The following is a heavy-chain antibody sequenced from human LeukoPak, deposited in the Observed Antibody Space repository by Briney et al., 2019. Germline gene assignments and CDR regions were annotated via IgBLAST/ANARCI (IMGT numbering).Heavy chain of an antibody. CDR1: GFTFSSYA. V-gene: IGHV3-23*01. D-gene: IGHD1-1*01. CDR3: AKDPWYNWNDDWGYYFDY. Sequence: GGSLRLSCAASGFTFSSYAMSWVRQAPGKGLEWVSAISGSGGSTYYADSVKGRFTISRDNSKNTLYLQMNSLRAEDTAVYYCAKDPWYNWNDDWGYYFDYWAREPWSPSPQ. CDR2: ISGSGGST. J-gene: IGHJ4*02.